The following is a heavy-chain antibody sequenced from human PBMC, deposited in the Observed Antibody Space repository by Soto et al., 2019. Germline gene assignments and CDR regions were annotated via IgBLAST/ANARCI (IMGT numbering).Heavy chain of an antibody. CDR2: IIPIFGTA. D-gene: IGHD5-18*01. J-gene: IGHJ4*02. V-gene: IGHV1-69*13. Sequence: ASVKVSCKACGGTFSSYAISWLRQAPGQGLEWMGGIIPIFGTANYAQKFRGRVTITADESTSTAYMELSSLRSEDTAVYYCASGYSYGYWGVFDYWGQGTLVTVSS. CDR3: ASGYSYGYWGVFDY. CDR1: GGTFSSYA.